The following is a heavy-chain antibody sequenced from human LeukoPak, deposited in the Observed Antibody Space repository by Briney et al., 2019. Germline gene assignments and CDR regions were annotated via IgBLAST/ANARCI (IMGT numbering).Heavy chain of an antibody. CDR3: ARILAAAGTPYYYYMDV. CDR1: GFSLSTSGMC. V-gene: IGHV2-70*11. Sequence: SGPALVKPTQTLTLTCTFSGFSLSTSGMCVSWIRQPPGKALEWLARIDWDDDKYYSTSLKTRLTISKDTSKNQVVLTMTNMDPVDTATYYCARILAAAGTPYYYYMDVWGKGTTVTVSS. J-gene: IGHJ6*03. D-gene: IGHD6-13*01. CDR2: IDWDDDK.